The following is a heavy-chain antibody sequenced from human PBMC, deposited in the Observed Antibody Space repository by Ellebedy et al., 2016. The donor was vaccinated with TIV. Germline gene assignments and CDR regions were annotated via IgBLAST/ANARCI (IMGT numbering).Heavy chain of an antibody. Sequence: MPSETLSLTCTVSGGSISSYYWSWIRQHPGKGLEWIGYIYYSGSTYYNPSLKSRVTISVDTSKNQFSLKLSSVTAADTAVYYCAGASHYYDSSGYRGYYFDYWGQGTLVTVSS. CDR1: GGSISSYY. V-gene: IGHV4-59*08. CDR3: AGASHYYDSSGYRGYYFDY. CDR2: IYYSGST. J-gene: IGHJ4*02. D-gene: IGHD3-22*01.